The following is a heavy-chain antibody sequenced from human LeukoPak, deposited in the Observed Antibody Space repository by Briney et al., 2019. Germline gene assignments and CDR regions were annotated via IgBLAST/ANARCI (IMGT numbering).Heavy chain of an antibody. V-gene: IGHV3-64*01. J-gene: IGHJ6*02. Sequence: PGGSLRLSCAASGFTFSSYAMHWVRQAPGKGLEYVSAISSNGGSTYYANSVKGRFTISRDNSKNTLYLQMGSLRAEDMAVYYCARSFVVVVAATDDYYYYGMDVWGQGTTVTVSS. CDR1: GFTFSSYA. CDR3: ARSFVVVVAATDDYYYYGMDV. CDR2: ISSNGGST. D-gene: IGHD2-15*01.